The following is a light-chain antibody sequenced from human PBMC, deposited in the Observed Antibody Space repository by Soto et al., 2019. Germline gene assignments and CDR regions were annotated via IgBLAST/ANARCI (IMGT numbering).Light chain of an antibody. CDR3: QVWDSTSDLAV. V-gene: IGLV3-21*02. J-gene: IGLJ1*01. Sequence: SCELTQPPSVSVAPGQTARMTCGGNNIGSKRVQWYQHKAGQAPVMVVYEDSDRPSGIPERFSGSNSGNTATLTISRVEAGDEADYYCQVWDSTSDLAVFGTGTKLTVL. CDR1: NIGSKR. CDR2: EDS.